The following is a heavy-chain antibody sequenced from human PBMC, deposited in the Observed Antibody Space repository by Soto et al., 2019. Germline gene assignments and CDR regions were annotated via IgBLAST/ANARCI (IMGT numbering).Heavy chain of an antibody. V-gene: IGHV3-33*01. CDR3: ARDRHFRGGPDDI. CDR1: GFTFSSFG. J-gene: IGHJ3*02. Sequence: QVQLVESGGGVVQCGRSPRLSCAASGFTFSSFGMHWVRQAPGKGLEWVALIWHDGTFTHYADSVKGRFTISRDNSKNMLYLQMNSLRADDTAVYYCARDRHFRGGPDDIWGQGTMVTVSS. CDR2: IWHDGTFT. D-gene: IGHD3-3*02.